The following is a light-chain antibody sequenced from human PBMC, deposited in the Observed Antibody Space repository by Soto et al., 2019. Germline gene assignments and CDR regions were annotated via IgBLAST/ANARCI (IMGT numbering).Light chain of an antibody. J-gene: IGKJ1*01. CDR1: QSISNF. Sequence: DIQMTQSPSSLSASVGDRVTITCRASQSISNFLNWYQQKPGKAPKLLIYGASSLQSGVPSRFSGSGSGTNFTLTIRNLQPEDFATYYCLQTYSNPWTFGQGTKVDIK. CDR2: GAS. CDR3: LQTYSNPWT. V-gene: IGKV1-39*01.